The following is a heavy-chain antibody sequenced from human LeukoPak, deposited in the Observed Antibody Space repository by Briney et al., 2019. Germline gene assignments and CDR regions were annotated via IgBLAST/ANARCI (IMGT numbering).Heavy chain of an antibody. CDR2: ISDSGGST. J-gene: IGHJ4*02. CDR3: ATLRYGSGSYYADY. V-gene: IGHV3-23*01. Sequence: GGSLRLSCAASGFTFSSYAVSWVRQAPGKGLAWVTAISDSGGSTQYADSVKGRFIISRDNSKNTLYLQMNGLRTEDTAVYFCATLRYGSGSYYADYWGQGTLVTVSS. D-gene: IGHD3-10*01. CDR1: GFTFSSYA.